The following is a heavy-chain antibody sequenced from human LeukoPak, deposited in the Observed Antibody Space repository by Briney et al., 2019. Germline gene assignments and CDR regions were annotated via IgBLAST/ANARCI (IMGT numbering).Heavy chain of an antibody. CDR3: ARGGSSWYYFDY. J-gene: IGHJ4*02. Sequence: GGSLRLSCAASGFTFSDSYMTWVRQAPGKGVEWVAYISGSGHDINYSDSVKGRFTISRDNAKNSLYLQMNSLRAEDTAVYYCARGGSSWYYFDYWGQGTLVTVSS. CDR1: GFTFSDSY. CDR2: ISGSGHDI. D-gene: IGHD6-13*01. V-gene: IGHV3-11*06.